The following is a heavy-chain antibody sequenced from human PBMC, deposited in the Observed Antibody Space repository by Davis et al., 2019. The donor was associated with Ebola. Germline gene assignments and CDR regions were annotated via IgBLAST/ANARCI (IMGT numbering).Heavy chain of an antibody. Sequence: PGGSLRLSCAASGFTFSSYAMHWVRQAPGKGLEWVAVISYDGSNKYYADSVKGRFTISRDNSKNTLYLQMNSLRAEDTAVYYCTRASGALYYYYYMDVWGKGTTVTVSS. CDR1: GFTFSSYA. V-gene: IGHV3-30-3*01. J-gene: IGHJ6*03. CDR2: ISYDGSNK. CDR3: TRASGALYYYYYMDV.